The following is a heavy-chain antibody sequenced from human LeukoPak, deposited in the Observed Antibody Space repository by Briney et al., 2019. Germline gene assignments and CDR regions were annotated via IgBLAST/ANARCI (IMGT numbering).Heavy chain of an antibody. V-gene: IGHV1-69*01. D-gene: IGHD3-22*01. Sequence: SVKVSCKASGGTFSSYAFTWVRQAPGQGLEWMGGIIPISGTPKYAQRFQGRVTITADASTSTAYMELSSLRSEDTAVYYCTRGPFKTYYYDNGGYYYSAEYFQHWGQRTLVTVYS. CDR2: IIPISGTP. CDR3: TRGPFKTYYYDNGGYYYSAEYFQH. J-gene: IGHJ1*01. CDR1: GGTFSSYA.